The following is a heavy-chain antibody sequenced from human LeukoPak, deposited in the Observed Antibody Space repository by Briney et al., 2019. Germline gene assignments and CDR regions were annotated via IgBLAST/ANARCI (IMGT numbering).Heavy chain of an antibody. CDR1: GGTFSSYA. D-gene: IGHD2-21*01. CDR3: AKSRVPNSRGVFDY. V-gene: IGHV1-69*13. CDR2: IIPIFGTA. J-gene: IGHJ4*02. Sequence: SVKVSCKASGGTFSSYAISWVRQAPGQGLEWMGGIIPIFGTANYAQKFQGRVTITADESTSTAYMELSSLRSEDTAVYYCAKSRVPNSRGVFDYWGQGILVTVPS.